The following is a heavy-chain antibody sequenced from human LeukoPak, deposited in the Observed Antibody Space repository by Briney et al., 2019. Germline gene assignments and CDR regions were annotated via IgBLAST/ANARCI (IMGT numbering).Heavy chain of an antibody. Sequence: SETLSLTCAVYGGSFSGYYWSRIRQPPGKGLEWIGEVNHSGSTNYNPSLKSRVTISVDTSKNQFSLKLSSVTAADTAVYYCARGSTDYGDPNFDYWGQGTQVTVSS. CDR3: ARGSTDYGDPNFDY. J-gene: IGHJ4*02. CDR1: GGSFSGYY. D-gene: IGHD4-17*01. V-gene: IGHV4-34*01. CDR2: VNHSGST.